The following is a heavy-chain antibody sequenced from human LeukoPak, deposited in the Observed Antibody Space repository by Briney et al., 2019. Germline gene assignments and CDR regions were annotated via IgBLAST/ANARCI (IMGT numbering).Heavy chain of an antibody. Sequence: HPGGSLRLSCAASGFTFSSYAMSWVRQAPGKGLEWVSAISGSGGSTYYADSVKGRFTISRDNAKNSLYLQMNSLRAEDTAVYYCAREEIWSRGVNYWGQGTLVTVSS. CDR2: ISGSGGST. J-gene: IGHJ4*02. CDR3: AREEIWSRGVNY. V-gene: IGHV3-23*01. CDR1: GFTFSSYA. D-gene: IGHD3-10*01.